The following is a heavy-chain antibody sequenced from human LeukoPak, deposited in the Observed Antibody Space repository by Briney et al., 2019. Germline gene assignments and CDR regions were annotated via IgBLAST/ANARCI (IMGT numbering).Heavy chain of an antibody. D-gene: IGHD6-19*01. J-gene: IGHJ4*02. CDR2: ISSDGSHK. CDR1: AFTFSTYG. V-gene: IGHV3-30*18. Sequence: PGGSLRLVCAASAFTFSTYGMHWVREAPGKGLKWVALISSDGSHKYYADSVKGRFTISRDNPKNTLYLQMNSLRAEDTAVYYCAKSESIIAVAGTFDYWGQGTLVTVSS. CDR3: AKSESIIAVAGTFDY.